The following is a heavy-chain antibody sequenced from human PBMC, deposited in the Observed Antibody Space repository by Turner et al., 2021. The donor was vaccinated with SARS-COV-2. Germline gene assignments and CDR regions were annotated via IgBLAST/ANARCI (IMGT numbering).Heavy chain of an antibody. V-gene: IGHV4-31*03. CDR1: GGSISRGDYY. J-gene: IGHJ4*02. CDR3: AREVAVLETAGTFEY. D-gene: IGHD2-15*01. CDR2: INYRGTA. Sequence: QVQLQESGPGLVKPSQTLSLTCTVSGGSISRGDYYWTWIRQHPGKGLEWIGYINYRGTAYYNPSLKSRVTISRDTSKNQFSLNLSSVTAADTAVYFCAREVAVLETAGTFEYWGQGTLVTVSS.